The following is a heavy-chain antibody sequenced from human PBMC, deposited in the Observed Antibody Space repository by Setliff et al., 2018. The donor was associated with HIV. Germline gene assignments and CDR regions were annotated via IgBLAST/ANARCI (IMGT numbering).Heavy chain of an antibody. D-gene: IGHD6-13*01. CDR3: ARTLFPSSSLFSN. Sequence: ASVKVSCKASGYTFTRHYLHWVRLAPGQGLEWMGWINPNSGDTNYAQKFQGRVIMTTDTSTSTAYMELRLRSEDTAVYYCARTLFPSSSLFSNWGQGTLVTVSS. CDR2: INPNSGDT. J-gene: IGHJ4*02. CDR1: GYTFTRHY. V-gene: IGHV1-2*02.